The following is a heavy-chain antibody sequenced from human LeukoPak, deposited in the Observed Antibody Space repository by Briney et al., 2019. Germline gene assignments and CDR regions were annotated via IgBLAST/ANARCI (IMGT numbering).Heavy chain of an antibody. Sequence: SETLSLTCAVYGGSFSGYYWSWIRQPPGKGLEWIGEINHSGSTNYNPSLKSRVTISVDTSKNQFSLKLSSVTAADTAVYYCARGRKYQLLRFDYWDQGTLVTVPS. CDR1: GGSFSGYY. J-gene: IGHJ4*02. CDR3: ARGRKYQLLRFDY. D-gene: IGHD2-2*01. CDR2: INHSGST. V-gene: IGHV4-34*01.